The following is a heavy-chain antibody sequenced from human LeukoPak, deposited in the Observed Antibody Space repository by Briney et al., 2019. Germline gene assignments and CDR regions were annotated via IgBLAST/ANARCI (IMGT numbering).Heavy chain of an antibody. CDR1: GGSISSYY. D-gene: IGHD6-25*01. CDR2: IYYSGST. V-gene: IGHV4-59*08. J-gene: IGHJ4*02. CDR3: ATLPLQEQRDY. Sequence: SETLSLTCTVSGGSISSYYWSWIRQPPGKGLEWIGYIYYSGSTNYNPSLKSRVTISVDTSKNQFSLKLSSVTAADTAVYYCATLPLQEQRDYWGQGTLVTVSS.